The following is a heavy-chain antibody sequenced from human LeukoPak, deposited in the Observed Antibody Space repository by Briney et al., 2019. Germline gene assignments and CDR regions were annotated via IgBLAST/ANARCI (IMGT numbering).Heavy chain of an antibody. CDR3: ARDSDVYNWFDP. J-gene: IGHJ5*02. D-gene: IGHD3-10*01. CDR1: GFTFRSYD. V-gene: IGHV3-13*01. CDR2: IGTAGEI. Sequence: PGGSLRLSCAASGFTFRSYDMHWVRQATGKGLEWVSGIGTAGEIYYPGSVKGRFTISRENAKNSLYLQMNSLRAEDTAVYYCARDSDVYNWFDPWGQGTLVTVSS.